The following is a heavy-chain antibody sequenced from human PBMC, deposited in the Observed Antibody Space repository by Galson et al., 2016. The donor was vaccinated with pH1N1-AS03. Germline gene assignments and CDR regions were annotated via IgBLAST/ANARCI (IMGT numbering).Heavy chain of an antibody. CDR1: GYTFTGHY. V-gene: IGHV1-2*02. CDR2: INPNSGAT. J-gene: IGHJ5*02. D-gene: IGHD3-10*01. Sequence: SVKVSCKASGYTFTGHYLHWVRQAPGHGLEFIGWINPNSGATNYTQNFQGRVTMTRDTSITTAYMELNTLRSDDTAVYYCAREPRGITLVRRLTPAETWFDPWGQGTLITVYS. CDR3: AREPRGITLVRRLTPAETWFDP.